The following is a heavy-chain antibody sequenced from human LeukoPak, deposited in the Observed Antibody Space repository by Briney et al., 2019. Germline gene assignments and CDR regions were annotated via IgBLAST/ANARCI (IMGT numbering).Heavy chain of an antibody. CDR2: ISWNSGSI. Sequence: GRSLRLSCAASGFTFDDYAMHWVRQAPGKGLEWVSGISWNSGSIGYADSVKGRLTISRDNAKNSLYLQMNSLRAEDTALYYCAKDLYGDLSLVDYWGQGTLVTVSS. V-gene: IGHV3-9*01. J-gene: IGHJ4*02. D-gene: IGHD4-17*01. CDR1: GFTFDDYA. CDR3: AKDLYGDLSLVDY.